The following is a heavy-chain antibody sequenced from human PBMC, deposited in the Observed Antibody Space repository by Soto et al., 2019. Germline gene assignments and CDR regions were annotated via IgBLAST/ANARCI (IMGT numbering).Heavy chain of an antibody. CDR2: IYYLGST. Sequence: PSETLSLTCSVSGGSMSEYFWSWIRQSPGKGLEWIGYIYYLGSTDYNPSLKSRVTISVDTSKRQFSLRLTSVTAADTGVYYCARDGYDGSGSPYPAYWGPGTLVTVS. CDR3: ARDGYDGSGSPYPAY. J-gene: IGHJ4*02. V-gene: IGHV4-59*01. D-gene: IGHD3-10*01. CDR1: GGSMSEYF.